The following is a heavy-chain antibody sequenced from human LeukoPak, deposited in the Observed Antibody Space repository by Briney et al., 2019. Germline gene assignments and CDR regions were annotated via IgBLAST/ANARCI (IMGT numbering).Heavy chain of an antibody. CDR2: INPNSGGT. CDR1: GYTFTGYY. D-gene: IGHD2-2*03. V-gene: IGHV1-2*02. J-gene: IGHJ4*02. Sequence: ASVKVSCKASGYTFTGYYMHWVRQAPGQGLEWMGWINPNSGGTNYAQKFQGRVTMTRNTSISTAYMELSGLRFEDTAVYYCARGTSRGYCSSNTCYVLDYWGQGTLVTVSS. CDR3: ARGTSRGYCSSNTCYVLDY.